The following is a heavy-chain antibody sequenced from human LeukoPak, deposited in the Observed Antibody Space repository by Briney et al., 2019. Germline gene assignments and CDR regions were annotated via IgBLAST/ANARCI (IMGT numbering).Heavy chain of an antibody. D-gene: IGHD3-10*01. Sequence: SETLSLTCSVSGDSISYFYWSWIRQAAGKGLEWIGRISGSGSTDYNASLKSRVTMSVDTSKNQLSLKVISVTAADTAVYYCARVPTITFFDYWGQGTLVTVSS. CDR2: ISGSGST. CDR3: ARVPTITFFDY. V-gene: IGHV4-4*07. CDR1: GDSISYFY. J-gene: IGHJ4*02.